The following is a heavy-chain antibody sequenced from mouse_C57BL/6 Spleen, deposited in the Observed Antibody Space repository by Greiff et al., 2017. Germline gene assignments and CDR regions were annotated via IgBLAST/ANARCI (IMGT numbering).Heavy chain of an antibody. V-gene: IGHV5-16*01. CDR2: INYDGSST. D-gene: IGHD1-1*01. J-gene: IGHJ1*03. Sequence: EVMLVESEGGLVQPGSSMKLSCTASGFTFSDYYMAWVRQVPEKGLEWVANINYDGSSTYYLDSLKSRFIISRDNAKNILYLQMSSLKSEDTATYYCARARYYGSSDWYFDVWGTGTTVTVAS. CDR1: GFTFSDYY. CDR3: ARARYYGSSDWYFDV.